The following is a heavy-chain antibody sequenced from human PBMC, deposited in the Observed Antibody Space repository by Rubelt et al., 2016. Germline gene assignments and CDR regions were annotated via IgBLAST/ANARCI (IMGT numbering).Heavy chain of an antibody. CDR2: IYYSGST. D-gene: IGHD3-10*01. J-gene: IGHJ4*02. CDR3: TRDRGQLLIDY. CDR1: GGSISSGGYY. Sequence: QVQLQESGPGLVKPSQTLSLTCSVSGGSISSGGYYWSWIRQHPGKGLEWIGYIYYSGSTYYNPSLKSRITISVDTSKNQFSLKLSSVTAADTAVYYCTRDRGQLLIDYWGQGTQVTVSS. V-gene: IGHV4-31*03.